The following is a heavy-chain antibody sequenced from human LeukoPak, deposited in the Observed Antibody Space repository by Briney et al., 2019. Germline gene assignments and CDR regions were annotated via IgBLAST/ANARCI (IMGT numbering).Heavy chain of an antibody. J-gene: IGHJ3*02. V-gene: IGHV3-15*01. D-gene: IGHD5-18*01. Sequence: GGSLRLSCAASGFTFSNYGIHWVRQAPGRGLEWVGRIKSKTDGGTTDYAAPVKGRFTISRDDSKNTLYLQMNSLKTEDTAVYYCTTTVDTAMVSIWGQGTMVTVSS. CDR3: TTTVDTAMVSI. CDR1: GFTFSNYG. CDR2: IKSKTDGGTT.